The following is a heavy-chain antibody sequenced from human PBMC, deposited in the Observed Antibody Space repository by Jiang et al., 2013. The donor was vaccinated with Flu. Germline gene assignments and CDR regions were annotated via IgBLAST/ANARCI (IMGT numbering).Heavy chain of an antibody. CDR1: GDSIGSGSYS. CDR2: VHNAGST. Sequence: GPGLVKPSQTLSLTCVVSGDSIGSGSYSWSWIRQPPGKGLTWIGSVHNAGSTFYNPSLRSRVTMSVETSKNQFSLRLRSVTAADTAVYYCARMWWDTLTGPVDYDYGMGVWGQGTYRSPSR. CDR3: ARMWWDTLTGPVDYDYGMGV. J-gene: IGHJ6*02. V-gene: IGHV4-30-4*07. D-gene: IGHD3-9*01.